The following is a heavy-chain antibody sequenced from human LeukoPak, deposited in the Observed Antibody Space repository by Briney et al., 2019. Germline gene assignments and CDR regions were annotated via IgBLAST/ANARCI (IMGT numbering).Heavy chain of an antibody. CDR3: ARGSDGYFDY. CDR2: ISYDGSNK. CDR1: GFTFSSYG. J-gene: IGHJ4*02. D-gene: IGHD2-8*01. Sequence: GGSLRLSCAASGFTFSSYGMHWVRQAPGKGLEWVAVISYDGSNKYYADSVKGRFTISRDNSKNTLYLQMNSLRAEDTAVYYCARGSDGYFDYWGQGTLVTVSS. V-gene: IGHV3-30*03.